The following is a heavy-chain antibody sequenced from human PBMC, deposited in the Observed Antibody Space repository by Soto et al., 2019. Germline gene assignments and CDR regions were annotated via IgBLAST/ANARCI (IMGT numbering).Heavy chain of an antibody. CDR2: ISGSGGST. Sequence: EVQLLESGGGLVQPGGSLRLSCAASGFTFSSYAMSWVRQAPGKGLEWVSAISGSGGSTYYADSVKGRFTISRDNSKNTLYLQMNSLIAEDTAVYYCGKDLRKVLMVYAGRWGQGTLVTVSS. J-gene: IGHJ4*02. CDR1: GFTFSSYA. CDR3: GKDLRKVLMVYAGR. V-gene: IGHV3-23*01. D-gene: IGHD2-8*01.